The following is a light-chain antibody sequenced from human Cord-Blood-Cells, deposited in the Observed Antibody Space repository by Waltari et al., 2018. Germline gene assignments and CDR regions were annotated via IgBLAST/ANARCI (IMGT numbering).Light chain of an antibody. J-gene: IGKJ1*01. CDR2: WAS. CDR3: QQYFSTPQT. V-gene: IGKV4-1*01. Sequence: DIVMTQSPDPLAVSLGERATTNCKSSQSVLYSSNNKNYLAWYQQKPGQPPKLLIYWASTRESGVPDRFSGSGSGTDFTLTISSLQAEDVAVYYCQQYFSTPQTFGQGTKVEIK. CDR1: QSVLYSSNNKNY.